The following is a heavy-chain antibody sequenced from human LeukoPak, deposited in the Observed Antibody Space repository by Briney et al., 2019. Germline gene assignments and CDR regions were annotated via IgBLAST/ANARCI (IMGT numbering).Heavy chain of an antibody. CDR2: IYYSGRT. CDR1: GDSISTYY. Sequence: PSETLSLTCTVSGDSISTYYWNWIRQPPGKGLEWIGFIYYSGRTNYNPSLKSRVTISIDTSKNEFSLRLSSVTAADTAVYCCAKSSGSNHFDDWGQGTLVTVSS. CDR3: AKSSGSNHFDD. D-gene: IGHD6-19*01. J-gene: IGHJ4*02. V-gene: IGHV4-59*01.